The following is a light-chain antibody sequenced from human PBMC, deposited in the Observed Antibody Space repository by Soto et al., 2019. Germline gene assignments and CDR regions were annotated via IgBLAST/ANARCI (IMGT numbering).Light chain of an antibody. CDR3: QQHDRSPLT. Sequence: EIVLTQSPGTLSLSPGERATLSCRASQSVSSSYLAWYQHKPGQAPRLLIYGASSRATGIPDRFSGSGSGTDVTLTLSELEPEDFAVYYCQQHDRSPLTFGGGTNVEFK. V-gene: IGKV3-20*01. CDR1: QSVSSSY. J-gene: IGKJ4*02. CDR2: GAS.